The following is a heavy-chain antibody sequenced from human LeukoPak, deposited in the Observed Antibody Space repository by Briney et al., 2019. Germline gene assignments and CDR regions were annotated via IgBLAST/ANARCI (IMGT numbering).Heavy chain of an antibody. J-gene: IGHJ4*02. V-gene: IGHV3-53*01. CDR3: ARDVSAMGYSISSDFDY. Sequence: PGGSLRLSCAASGFTVSSNYMTWVRQAPGKGLEWVSVIYSGGSTYYADSVKGRFTISRDNSKNTLYLQMNSLRVEDTAVYYCARDVSAMGYSISSDFDYWGQGTLVTVSS. D-gene: IGHD6-6*01. CDR2: IYSGGST. CDR1: GFTVSSNY.